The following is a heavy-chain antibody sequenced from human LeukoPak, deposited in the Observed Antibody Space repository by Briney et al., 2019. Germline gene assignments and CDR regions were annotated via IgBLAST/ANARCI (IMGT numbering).Heavy chain of an antibody. Sequence: SETLSLTCTVSGGSTSSYYWSWIRQPPGKGLEWIGYIYYSGSTNYNPSLKSRVTISVDTSKNQFSLKLSSVTAADTAVYYCARGRGGDYEHWGQGTLVTVSS. CDR2: IYYSGST. J-gene: IGHJ4*02. D-gene: IGHD2-21*02. CDR3: ARGRGGDYEH. CDR1: GGSTSSYY. V-gene: IGHV4-59*01.